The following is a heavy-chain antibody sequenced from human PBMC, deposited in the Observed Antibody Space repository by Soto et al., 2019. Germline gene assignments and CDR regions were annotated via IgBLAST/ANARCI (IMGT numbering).Heavy chain of an antibody. J-gene: IGHJ4*02. CDR2: VNADGSST. Sequence: GGSLRLSCAASGFSFTHYRIHWVRQVPGKGLEWVCRVNADGSSTNYAGFAKGRFTISRDNSKNTAYLEMNNLRVDDTALYYCAKAGDWNYVFDFWGQGTSVTVS. CDR3: AKAGDWNYVFDF. D-gene: IGHD1-7*01. V-gene: IGHV3-74*01. CDR1: GFSFTHYR.